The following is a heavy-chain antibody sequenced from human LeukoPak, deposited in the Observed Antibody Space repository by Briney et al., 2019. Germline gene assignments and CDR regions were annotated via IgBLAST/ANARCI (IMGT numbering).Heavy chain of an antibody. CDR2: ISSNGSYT. J-gene: IGHJ2*01. Sequence: GGSLRLSCAASGFTFSNYWMHWVRQAPGKGLVWVSRISSNGSYTSYADSVKGRFTISRDNARNTLYLQMNSLRPEDTAVYYCAKRRYYYDSSGGFDLWGRGTLVTVSS. CDR1: GFTFSNYW. D-gene: IGHD3-22*01. V-gene: IGHV3-74*01. CDR3: AKRRYYYDSSGGFDL.